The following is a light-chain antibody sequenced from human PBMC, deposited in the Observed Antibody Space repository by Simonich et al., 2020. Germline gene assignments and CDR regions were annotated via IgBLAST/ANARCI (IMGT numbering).Light chain of an antibody. CDR1: SSNIGAGYD. V-gene: IGLV1-40*01. CDR3: QSYDSSLSGSKV. J-gene: IGLJ3*02. Sequence: QSVLTQPPSVSGAPGQRVTISCTGSSSNIGAGYDVHWYQQLPVTAPKLLSSGNSNRPSGVPDRFSCSKSGTSASLAITGLQAEDEADYYCQSYDSSLSGSKVFGGGTKLTVL. CDR2: GNS.